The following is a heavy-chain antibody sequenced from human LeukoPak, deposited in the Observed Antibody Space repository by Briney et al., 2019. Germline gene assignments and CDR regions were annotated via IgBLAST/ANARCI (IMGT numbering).Heavy chain of an antibody. Sequence: ASVKVSCKASGYTFTGYYMHWVRQAPGQGLEWMGWINPNSGGTNYAQKFQGRVTMTRDTSISTAYMELSKLRSDDTAVYYCASASITMVRGVIINNWFDPWGQGTLVTVSS. CDR3: ASASITMVRGVIINNWFDP. V-gene: IGHV1-2*02. CDR2: INPNSGGT. D-gene: IGHD3-10*01. CDR1: GYTFTGYY. J-gene: IGHJ5*02.